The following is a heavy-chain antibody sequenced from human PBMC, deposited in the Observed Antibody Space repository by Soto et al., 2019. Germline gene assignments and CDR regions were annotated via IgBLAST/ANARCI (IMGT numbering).Heavy chain of an antibody. CDR1: GFTFSDSY. D-gene: IGHD3-22*01. CDR2: ISPSGDAV. CDR3: ARRQWFAYDS. V-gene: IGHV3-11*01. Sequence: GGSLRLSCVTSGFTFSDSYMSWVRQAPGKGLEWVSYISPSGDAVFYADSVKGRFTISRDNAKLSLYLQMNSLRAEDTAVYYCARRQWFAYDSWGQGTLVNVS. J-gene: IGHJ4*02.